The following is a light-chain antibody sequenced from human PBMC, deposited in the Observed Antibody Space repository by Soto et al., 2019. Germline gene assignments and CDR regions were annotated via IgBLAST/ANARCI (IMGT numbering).Light chain of an antibody. CDR1: QSVSSSY. V-gene: IGKV3-20*01. CDR2: GAS. CDR3: QQYGSSPTT. Sequence: EIVLTQSPCTLSLSPVERAALSCRASQSVSSSYLAWYQQKPGQAPRLLIYGASRRATGIPDRFSGSGSGTDFTLTISRLEPEDFAVYFCQQYGSSPTTFGQGTKVDIK. J-gene: IGKJ1*01.